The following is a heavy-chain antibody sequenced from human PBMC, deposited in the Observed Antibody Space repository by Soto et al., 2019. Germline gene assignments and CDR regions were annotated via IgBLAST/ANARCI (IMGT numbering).Heavy chain of an antibody. J-gene: IGHJ4*02. Sequence: QVQLVESGGDLVKPGGSLRLSCAASGLPFSDYYMSWIRQAPGKGLEWVSSISSSGSDTNYAQSVKGRFTISRDNAKNSLHLQMNSLRAEDTAVYYCARRRPTGYYNYWGQGTLVTVSA. V-gene: IGHV3-11*05. D-gene: IGHD3-9*01. CDR1: GLPFSDYY. CDR2: ISSSGSDT. CDR3: ARRRPTGYYNY.